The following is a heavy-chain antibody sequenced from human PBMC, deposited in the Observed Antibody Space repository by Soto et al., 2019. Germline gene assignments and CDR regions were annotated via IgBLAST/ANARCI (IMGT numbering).Heavy chain of an antibody. J-gene: IGHJ4*02. CDR1: GFTFSNAW. D-gene: IGHD3-22*01. V-gene: IGHV3-15*01. Sequence: GGSLRLSCAASGFTFSNAWMSWVRHAPGKGLEWVGRIKSKTDGGTTDYAAPVKGRFTISRDDSKNTLYLQMNSLKTEDTAVYYCTTSYDSSGYLDYWGQGTLVTSPQ. CDR2: IKSKTDGGTT. CDR3: TTSYDSSGYLDY.